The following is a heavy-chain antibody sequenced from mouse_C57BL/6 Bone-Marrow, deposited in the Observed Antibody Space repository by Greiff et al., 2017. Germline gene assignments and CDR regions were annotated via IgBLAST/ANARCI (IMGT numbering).Heavy chain of an antibody. J-gene: IGHJ1*03. CDR3: ARGGRRYFDV. CDR2: IYPSDSET. CDR1: GYTFTSYW. Sequence: QVQLQQPGAELVRPGSSVKLSCKASGYTFTSYWMDWVKQRPGQGLEWIGNIYPSDSETHYNQKFKDKATLTVDKSSSTAYMQLSSLTSEDSAVXYCARGGRRYFDVWGTGTTVTVSS. D-gene: IGHD1-1*01. V-gene: IGHV1-61*01.